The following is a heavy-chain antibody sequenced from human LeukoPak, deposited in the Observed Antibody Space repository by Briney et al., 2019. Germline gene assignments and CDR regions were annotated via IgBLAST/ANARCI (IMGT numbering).Heavy chain of an antibody. J-gene: IGHJ5*02. CDR3: ARMLGDYGFDP. CDR2: IYHSGST. Sequence: SETLSLTCAVSGGSISSGGYSWRWIRQPPGKGVEWIGYIYHSGSTYYNPSLKSRVTISVDRSKNQFSLKLSSVTAADTAVYYCARMLGDYGFDPWGQGTLVTVSS. V-gene: IGHV4-30-2*01. CDR1: GGSISSGGYS. D-gene: IGHD4-17*01.